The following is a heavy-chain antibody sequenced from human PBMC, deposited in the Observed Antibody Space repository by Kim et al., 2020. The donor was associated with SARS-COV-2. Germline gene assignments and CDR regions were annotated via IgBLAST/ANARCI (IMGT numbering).Heavy chain of an antibody. V-gene: IGHV4-4*07. D-gene: IGHD4-17*01. J-gene: IGHJ5*02. CDR2: IYTSGST. Sequence: SETLSLTCTVSGGSISSYYWSWIRQPAGKGLEWIGRIYTSGSTNYNPSLKSRVTMSVDTSKNQFSLKLSSVTAADTAVYYCARVRRGWYGDYVSEYNWFDPWGQGTLVTVSS. CDR1: GGSISSYY. CDR3: ARVRRGWYGDYVSEYNWFDP.